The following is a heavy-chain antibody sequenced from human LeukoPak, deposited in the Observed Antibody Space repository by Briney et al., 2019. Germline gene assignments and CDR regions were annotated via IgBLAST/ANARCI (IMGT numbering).Heavy chain of an antibody. J-gene: IGHJ4*02. CDR1: GGSFSGYY. D-gene: IGHD2-15*01. CDR2: INHSGST. Sequence: SETPSLTCAVYGGSFSGYYWSWIRQPPGKGLEWIGEINHSGSTNYNPSLKSRVTISVDTSKNQFSLKLSSVTAADTAVYYCARVLVVAATVGFDYWGQGTLVTVSS. CDR3: ARVLVVAATVGFDY. V-gene: IGHV4-34*01.